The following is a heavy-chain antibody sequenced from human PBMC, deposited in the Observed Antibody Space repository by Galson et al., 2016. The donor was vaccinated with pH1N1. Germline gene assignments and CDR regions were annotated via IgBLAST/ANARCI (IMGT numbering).Heavy chain of an antibody. V-gene: IGHV5-51*01. CDR1: GYNFATYW. J-gene: IGHJ3*02. CDR2: VYPRDSDA. D-gene: IGHD5-24*01. CDR3: ARSVDMTTITGGVDAYDI. Sequence: QSGAEVKKPGESLKISCKGSGYNFATYWIGWVRQMPGKGLEWMGKVYPRDSDARYSPSFKDRVTFSGDTSTNTAYLQWLNLRASDSGIYYCARSVDMTTITGGVDAYDIWGQGTMVTVSS.